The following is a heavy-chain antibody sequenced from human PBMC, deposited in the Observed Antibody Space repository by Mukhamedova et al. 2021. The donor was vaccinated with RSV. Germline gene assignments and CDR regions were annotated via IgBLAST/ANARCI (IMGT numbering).Heavy chain of an antibody. J-gene: IGHJ4*02. CDR3: AREGRLTGTRWSLDY. V-gene: IGHV3-53*01. D-gene: IGHD5-24*01. CDR2: IYPVGTT. Sequence: RQASGKGLEWVSVIYPVGTTFYADSVKGRFTISRDNSENTLYLQMNSLRPEDTAVYYCAREGRLTGTRWSLDYWGQGTLVSVSS.